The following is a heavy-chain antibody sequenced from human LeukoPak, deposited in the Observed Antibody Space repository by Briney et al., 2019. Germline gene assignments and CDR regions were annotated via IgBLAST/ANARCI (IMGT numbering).Heavy chain of an antibody. CDR2: VSTSGVGT. V-gene: IGHV3-23*01. D-gene: IGHD3-16*01. J-gene: IGHJ4*02. CDR3: AKDYAVGSIDY. CDR1: GFTFSSFA. Sequence: GGALRLSCAASGFTFSSFAMSWIRQAPGKGLEWVSSVSTSGVGTYYADSVRGRFTISRDNSKNTVFLQMNSLKAQDSAVYYCAKDYAVGSIDYWGQGTLVTVSS.